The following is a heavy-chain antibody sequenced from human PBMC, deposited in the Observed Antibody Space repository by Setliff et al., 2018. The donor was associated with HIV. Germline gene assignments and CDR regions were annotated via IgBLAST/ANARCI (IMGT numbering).Heavy chain of an antibody. J-gene: IGHJ3*01. D-gene: IGHD3-10*01. CDR1: EFTFSSYA. CDR2: ISGSGGTK. CDR3: AKDSRRGGAYNVGVFDF. Sequence: GGSLRLSCVASEFTFSSYAMNWVRQAPGKGLEWVSTISGSGGTKYYADSVKGRFTISRNNSKNTLYLRMDSLRAEDTAIYYCAKDSRRGGAYNVGVFDFWGQGTMVTVSS. V-gene: IGHV3-23*01.